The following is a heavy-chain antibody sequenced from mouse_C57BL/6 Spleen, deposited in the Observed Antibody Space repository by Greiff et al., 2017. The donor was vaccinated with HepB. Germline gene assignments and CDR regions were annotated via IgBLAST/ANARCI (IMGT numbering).Heavy chain of an antibody. CDR3: ARGEEFYDGGFAY. Sequence: EVQEVESGPGMVKPSQSLSLTCTVTGYSITSGYDWHWIRHFPGNKLEWMGYISYSGSTNYNPSLKSRISITHDTSKNHFFLKLNSVTTEDTATYYCARGEEFYDGGFAYWGQGTLVTVSA. D-gene: IGHD2-3*01. CDR2: ISYSGST. J-gene: IGHJ3*01. V-gene: IGHV3-1*01. CDR1: GYSITSGYD.